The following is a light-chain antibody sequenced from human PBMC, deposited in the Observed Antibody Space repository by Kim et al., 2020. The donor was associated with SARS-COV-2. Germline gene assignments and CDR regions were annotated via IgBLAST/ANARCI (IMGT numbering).Light chain of an antibody. V-gene: IGLV2-14*02. CDR2: EVS. J-gene: IGLJ3*02. CDR3: NSYTISGTAWV. CDR1: SSDIGSYNL. Sequence: SINISCIGTSSDIGSYNLVSWYQQCPGKAPRLIIYEVSKRPSGVSNRFAAFKSGNTASLTISGLQAEDEADYYCNSYTISGTAWVFGGGTKLTVL.